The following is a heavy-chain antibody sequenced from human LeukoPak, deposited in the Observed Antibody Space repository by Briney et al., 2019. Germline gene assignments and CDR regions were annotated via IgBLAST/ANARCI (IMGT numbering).Heavy chain of an antibody. Sequence: GGSLRLSCAASGFTFSSYAMSWVRQAPGKGLEWVSTIIGSGVNTHYADSVKGRFTISRDNSQNTLYLQMNSLRAEDTAVYYCARDSNVFYGMDVWGQGTTVAVSS. CDR3: ARDSNVFYGMDV. V-gene: IGHV3-23*01. J-gene: IGHJ6*02. CDR1: GFTFSSYA. CDR2: IIGSGVNT. D-gene: IGHD5/OR15-5a*01.